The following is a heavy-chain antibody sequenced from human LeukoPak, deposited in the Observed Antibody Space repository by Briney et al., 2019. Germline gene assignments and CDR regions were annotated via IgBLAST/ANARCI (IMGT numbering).Heavy chain of an antibody. D-gene: IGHD3-10*01. CDR1: GYTFTSYG. J-gene: IGHJ6*02. Sequence: ASVKVSCKASGYTFTSYGISWVRQAPGQGLEWMGWISAYNGNTNYAQKLQGRVTMTTDTSTSTAYMELRSLRSDDTAVYYCARVDGSGSYYYYYYYGMDVWGQGTTVTVSS. CDR2: ISAYNGNT. V-gene: IGHV1-18*01. CDR3: ARVDGSGSYYYYYYYGMDV.